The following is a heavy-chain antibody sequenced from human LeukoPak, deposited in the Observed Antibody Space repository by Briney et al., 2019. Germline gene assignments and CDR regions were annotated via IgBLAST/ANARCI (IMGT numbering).Heavy chain of an antibody. V-gene: IGHV5-51*01. CDR2: IYPGDSVT. J-gene: IGHJ4*02. CDR3: ARQNDFTLDY. Sequence: ESLRISCKGSGYTFSSYWIGWVRQMPGKGLERMGCIYPGDSVTRYTSSLQGQVTNSVDTSIGTAYLQWSSLKPSDTAIYYCARQNDFTLDYGGQGTLVTVSS. CDR1: GYTFSSYW. D-gene: IGHD3-3*01.